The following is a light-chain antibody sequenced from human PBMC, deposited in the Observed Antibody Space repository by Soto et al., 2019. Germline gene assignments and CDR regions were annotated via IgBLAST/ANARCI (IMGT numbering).Light chain of an antibody. CDR2: AVT. V-gene: IGLV2-14*01. Sequence: QSALTQPASVSGSPGQSMTLSCTGTSTDVGANNYVSWYQQHPGRAPKVMIYAVTNRPSGVSNRFSGSKSGNTASLSISGLQAEDEADYYCYPHVDGTTVGFGGGTKFTVL. J-gene: IGLJ2*01. CDR1: STDVGANNY. CDR3: YPHVDGTTVG.